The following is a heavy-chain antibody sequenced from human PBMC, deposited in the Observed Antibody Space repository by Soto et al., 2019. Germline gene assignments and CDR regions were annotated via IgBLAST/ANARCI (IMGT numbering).Heavy chain of an antibody. J-gene: IGHJ3*02. CDR3: ARDWFCSGGSCYNVFDI. V-gene: IGHV1-18*01. CDR1: GYTFRNYG. Sequence: QAQLVQSGADVTNPGASVKVSCKASGYTFRNYGISWVRQAPGQGLEWMGWTSTYTADTRCAQKFQGRVTMTTDTSTNIVYMELRSLRSDDTAVYYCARDWFCSGGSCYNVFDIWGQGTMVTVSS. CDR2: TSTYTADT. D-gene: IGHD2-15*01.